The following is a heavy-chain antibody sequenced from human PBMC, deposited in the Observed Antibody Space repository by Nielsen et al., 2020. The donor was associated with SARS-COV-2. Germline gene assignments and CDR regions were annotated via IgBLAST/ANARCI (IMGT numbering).Heavy chain of an antibody. CDR1: GGSISSGGYY. CDR3: ARPHRSSILNTYWFDP. CDR2: IYYSGST. D-gene: IGHD2-2*02. V-gene: IGHV4-31*03. J-gene: IGHJ5*02. Sequence: SETLSLTCTVSGGSISSGGYYWSWIRQHPGKGLEWIGYIYYSGSTYYNPSLKSRVTISVDTSKNQFSLKLSSVSAADTAVYYCARPHRSSILNTYWFDPWGQGSLVTVSS.